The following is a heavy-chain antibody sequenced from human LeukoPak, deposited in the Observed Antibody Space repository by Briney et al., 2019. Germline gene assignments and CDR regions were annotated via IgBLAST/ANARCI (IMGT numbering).Heavy chain of an antibody. CDR1: GFTVSSNY. CDR3: ARDGRYCSGGSCYSVVDY. J-gene: IGHJ4*02. D-gene: IGHD2-15*01. CDR2: ISSSSSTI. Sequence: GGSLRLSCAASGFTVSSNYMNWVRQAPGKGLEWVSYISSSSSTIYYADSVKGRFTISRDNAKNSLYLQMNSLRAEDTAVYYCARDGRYCSGGSCYSVVDYWGQGTLVTVSS. V-gene: IGHV3-48*01.